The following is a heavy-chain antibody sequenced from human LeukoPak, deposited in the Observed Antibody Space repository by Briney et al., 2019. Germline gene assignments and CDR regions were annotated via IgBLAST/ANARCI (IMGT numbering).Heavy chain of an antibody. J-gene: IGHJ4*02. CDR1: GGSFSGYY. V-gene: IGHV4-34*01. Sequence: SETLSLTCAVYGGSFSGYYWSWIRQPPGKGLEWIGEINHSGSTNYNPSLKSRVTISVDTSKNQFSLKLSSVTAADTAVYYCARGRVAARPFDYWGQGTLVTVSS. CDR2: INHSGST. D-gene: IGHD6-6*01. CDR3: ARGRVAARPFDY.